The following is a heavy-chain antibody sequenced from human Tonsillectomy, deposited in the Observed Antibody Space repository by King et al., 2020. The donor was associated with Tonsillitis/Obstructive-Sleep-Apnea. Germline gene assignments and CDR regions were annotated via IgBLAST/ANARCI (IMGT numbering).Heavy chain of an antibody. CDR3: ARRPLAVVVPVVVATTILYFDL. J-gene: IGHJ2*01. CDR1: GFTFSSYA. D-gene: IGHD2-2*01. Sequence: VQLVESGGGVVQPGRSLRLSCAASGFTFSSYAMHGVRQAPGKGLEWVSVISYDGSNKYYADSVKGRFTISRDNSKNTLYMQINSLRAEDTAVYYCARRPLAVVVPVVVATTILYFDLWGRGTLVTLSS. V-gene: IGHV3-30*01. CDR2: ISYDGSNK.